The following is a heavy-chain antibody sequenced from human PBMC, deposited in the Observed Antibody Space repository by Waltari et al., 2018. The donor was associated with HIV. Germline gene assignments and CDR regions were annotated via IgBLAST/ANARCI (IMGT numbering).Heavy chain of an antibody. CDR1: GFTFSSSW. J-gene: IGHJ4*02. D-gene: IGHD6-13*01. CDR2: IKEEGREM. CDR3: ARRQQLTD. V-gene: IGHV3-7*01. Sequence: EVRLVESGGGLVQPGGSLRLSCAASGFTFSSSWMTWVRQSPWKGREWVAKIKEEGREMNYVDSVKGRFTISRDNAKNSLYLLMNSLRAEDTAVYYCARRQQLTDWGQGTLVTVSS.